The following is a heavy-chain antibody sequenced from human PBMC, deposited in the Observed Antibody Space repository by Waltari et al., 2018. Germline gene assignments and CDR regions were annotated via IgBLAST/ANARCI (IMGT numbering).Heavy chain of an antibody. D-gene: IGHD6-13*01. CDR3: AKGQYSSSWYGLDY. V-gene: IGHV3-23*01. J-gene: IGHJ4*02. CDR2: ISGSGGST. CDR1: GSTFSRYA. Sequence: EVQLLESGGGLVQPGGSLRLCCAASGSTFSRYAMSWIRRAPGKGLEWVSAISGSGGSTYYADSVKGRFTISRDNSKNTLYLQMNSLRAEDTAVYYCAKGQYSSSWYGLDYWGQGTLVTVSS.